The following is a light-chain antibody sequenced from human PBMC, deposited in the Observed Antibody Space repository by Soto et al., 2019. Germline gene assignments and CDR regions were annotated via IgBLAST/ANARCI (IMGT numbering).Light chain of an antibody. V-gene: IGKV1-5*01. CDR1: QDIVKR. CDR2: DAS. J-gene: IGKJ3*01. Sequence: DIQMTQSPSTLSASVGDRVTITCRATQDIVKRVAWYQQKPGKAPELLIYDASTLETGVPSRFSGSGSGTEFSLTISGLQPDDFATYFFQHFYRSFTFGPGTTVNI. CDR3: QHFYRSFT.